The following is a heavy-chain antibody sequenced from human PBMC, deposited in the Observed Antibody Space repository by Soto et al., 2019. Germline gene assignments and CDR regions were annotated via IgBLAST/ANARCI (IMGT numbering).Heavy chain of an antibody. CDR2: IKSKTDGGTI. CDR1: GFTFSNAW. D-gene: IGHD5-12*01. V-gene: IGHV3-15*01. Sequence: GGSLRLSCAASGFTFSNAWMYWVRQATGKGLEWVGLIKSKTDGGTIDYPAPVKGRFIISRDDSRNTLYLQMNSLKTEDTAVYYCTTAHPRGPDYWGQGTLVAVSS. J-gene: IGHJ4*02. CDR3: TTAHPRGPDY.